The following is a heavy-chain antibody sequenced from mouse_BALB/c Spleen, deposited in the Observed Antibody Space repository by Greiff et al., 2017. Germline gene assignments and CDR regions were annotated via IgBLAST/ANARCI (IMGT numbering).Heavy chain of an antibody. V-gene: IGHV2-9*02. CDR3: ARAFYDCDRLFDY. Sequence: VKLVESGPGLVAPSQSLSITCTASGFSLTSYGVHWVRQPPGKGLEWLGVIWAGGSTNYNSALMSRLSISKDNSKSQVFLKMNSLQTDDTAMYYCARAFYDCDRLFDYWGQGTTLTVSS. CDR1: GFSLTSYG. J-gene: IGHJ2*01. CDR2: IWAGGST. D-gene: IGHD2-4*01.